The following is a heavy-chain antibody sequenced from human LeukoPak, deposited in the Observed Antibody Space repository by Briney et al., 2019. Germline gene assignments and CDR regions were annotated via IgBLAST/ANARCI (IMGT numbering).Heavy chain of an antibody. CDR2: IYHSGTT. Sequence: SETLSLTCTVSSGSLSDYYWNWIRQPPGKGLEWIGNIYHSGTTNHNPSLKSRVTISIYTSKKPFSLKLRSVTPSDTAMYFCCRYYYSSGYSPLSYWGQGILVTVSS. V-gene: IGHV4-59*01. D-gene: IGHD3-22*01. CDR1: SGSLSDYY. CDR3: CRYYYSSGYSPLSY. J-gene: IGHJ4*02.